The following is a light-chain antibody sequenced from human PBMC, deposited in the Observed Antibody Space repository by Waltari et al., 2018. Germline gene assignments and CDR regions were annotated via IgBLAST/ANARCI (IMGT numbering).Light chain of an antibody. CDR1: SSNIGAGYD. V-gene: IGLV1-40*01. Sequence: QSGLTQPPSVSGAPGQRVTISCTGSSSNIGAGYDVHWYQLLPGTAPKLLIYGNRSRPSGVPDRVSGSKSGTSASLAITVLQAEDEAGYYCQSYDSSLSGSVFGGGTKLTVL. J-gene: IGLJ2*01. CDR3: QSYDSSLSGSV. CDR2: GNR.